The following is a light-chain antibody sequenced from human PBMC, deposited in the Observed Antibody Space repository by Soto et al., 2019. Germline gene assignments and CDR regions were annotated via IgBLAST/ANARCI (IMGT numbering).Light chain of an antibody. CDR2: DAS. CDR3: QQYGSSPRT. CDR1: QSVSSNY. J-gene: IGKJ1*01. V-gene: IGKV3-20*01. Sequence: EIVLTQSPGTLSLSPGERATLSCRASQSVSSNYLAWYQQKPGQAPRLLIYDASTRATGIPDRFSGSGSGTDFTLTISRLEPEDSAVYYCQQYGSSPRTFGQGTKVEIK.